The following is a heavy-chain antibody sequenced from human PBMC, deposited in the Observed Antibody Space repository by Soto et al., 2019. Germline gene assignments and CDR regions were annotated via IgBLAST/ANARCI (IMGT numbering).Heavy chain of an antibody. Sequence: GASVKVSCKASGGTFSSYTISWVRQAPGQGLEWMGRIIPILGTANYAQKFQGRVTITADESTSTAYMELSSLRSEDTAVYYCARDQFHDILTGNSEYYYYYGMDVWGQGTTVTVSS. D-gene: IGHD3-9*01. CDR2: IIPILGTA. CDR3: ARDQFHDILTGNSEYYYYYGMDV. V-gene: IGHV1-69*08. CDR1: GGTFSSYT. J-gene: IGHJ6*02.